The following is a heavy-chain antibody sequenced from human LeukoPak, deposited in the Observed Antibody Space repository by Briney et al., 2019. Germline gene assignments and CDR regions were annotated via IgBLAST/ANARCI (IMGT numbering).Heavy chain of an antibody. V-gene: IGHV4-39*01. CDR1: GGSISSSSYY. J-gene: IGHJ5*02. D-gene: IGHD3-10*01. Sequence: SETLSLTCTASGGSISSSSYYWGWIRQPPGKGLEWIGSIYYSGSTYYNPSLKSRVTISVDTSKNQFSLKLSSVTAADTAVYYCARHRIRYGSGSSNWFDPWGQGTLVTVSS. CDR2: IYYSGST. CDR3: ARHRIRYGSGSSNWFDP.